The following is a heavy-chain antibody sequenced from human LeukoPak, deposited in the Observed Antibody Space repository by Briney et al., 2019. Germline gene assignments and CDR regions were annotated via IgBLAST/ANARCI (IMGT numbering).Heavy chain of an antibody. Sequence: PGGSLRLSCAASGFTFSSYSMNWVRQAPGKGLEWVSSISSSSSYIYYADSVKGRFTISRDNAKNTLDLQMSSLRAEHTAVYYCARVDCSGGSCYFDYWGQGTLVTVSS. CDR2: ISSSSSYI. CDR3: ARVDCSGGSCYFDY. D-gene: IGHD2-15*01. J-gene: IGHJ4*02. CDR1: GFTFSSYS. V-gene: IGHV3-21*01.